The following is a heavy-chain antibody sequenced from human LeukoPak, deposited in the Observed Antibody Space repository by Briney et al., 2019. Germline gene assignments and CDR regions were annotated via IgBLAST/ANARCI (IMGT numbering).Heavy chain of an antibody. V-gene: IGHV3-23*01. CDR3: AKVGMTTVTTRGAFDI. D-gene: IGHD4-17*01. Sequence: GGSLRLSCAASASTFSSYAMSWVRQAPGKGLEWDSAISGSGGSTYYADSVKGRFTISRDNSKNTLYLQMNSVRAEDRAVDYCAKVGMTTVTTRGAFDIWGQGTMVTVSS. CDR2: ISGSGGST. J-gene: IGHJ3*02. CDR1: ASTFSSYA.